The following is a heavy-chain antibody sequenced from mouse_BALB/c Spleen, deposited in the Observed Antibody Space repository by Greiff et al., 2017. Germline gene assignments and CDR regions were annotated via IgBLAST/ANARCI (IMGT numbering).Heavy chain of an antibody. D-gene: IGHD1-2*01. Sequence: EVKLMESRGGLVKPGGSLKLSCAASGFAFSSYDMSWVRQTPEKRLEWVAYISSGGGSTYYPDTVKGRFTISRDSAKNTLYLQMSSLKSEDTAMYYCARSSLLRPYYFDYWGQGTTLTVSS. V-gene: IGHV5-12-1*01. CDR3: ARSSLLRPYYFDY. CDR2: ISSGGGST. CDR1: GFAFSSYD. J-gene: IGHJ2*01.